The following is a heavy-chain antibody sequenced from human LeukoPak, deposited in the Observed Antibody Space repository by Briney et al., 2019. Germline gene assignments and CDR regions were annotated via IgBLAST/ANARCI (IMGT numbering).Heavy chain of an antibody. V-gene: IGHV1-8*03. CDR3: ARGGAYYDFWSGYYRGLGLDY. Sequence: ASVKVSCKASGYTFTSYDINWVRQATGQGLEWMGWMNPNSGNTGYAQKFQGRVPITRNTSISTAHMELSSLRSEDTAVYCCARGGAYYDFWSGYYRGLGLDYWGQGTLVTVSS. CDR1: GYTFTSYD. J-gene: IGHJ4*02. CDR2: MNPNSGNT. D-gene: IGHD3-3*01.